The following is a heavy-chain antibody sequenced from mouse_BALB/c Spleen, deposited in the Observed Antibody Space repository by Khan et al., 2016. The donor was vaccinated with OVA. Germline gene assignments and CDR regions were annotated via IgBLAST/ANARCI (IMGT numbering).Heavy chain of an antibody. J-gene: IGHJ4*01. Sequence: VELVESGPDLVAHSQSLSITCSVSGFSLTSFAIHWVRQPPGKGLEWLVVIWSDGRTTYNSSLKSRLSISKDNSKSQVFLKINSLQTDDTAMYYCARHQFPLSMDSWGQGTSVTVSS. CDR1: GFSLTSFA. CDR2: IWSDGRT. CDR3: ARHQFPLSMDS. V-gene: IGHV2-6-2*01.